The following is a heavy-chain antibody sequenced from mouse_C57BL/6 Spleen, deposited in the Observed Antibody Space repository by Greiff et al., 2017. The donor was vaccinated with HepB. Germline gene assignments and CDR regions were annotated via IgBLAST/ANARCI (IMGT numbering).Heavy chain of an antibody. V-gene: IGHV1-63*01. J-gene: IGHJ2*01. Sequence: QVQLQQSGAELVRPGTSVKMSCKASGYTFTNYWIGWAKQRPGHGLEWIGDIYPGGGYTNYNEKFKGKATLTADKSSSTAYMQFSSLTSEDSASYYCARGRGGSSSYYFDYWGQGTTLTVSS. D-gene: IGHD1-1*01. CDR3: ARGRGGSSSYYFDY. CDR2: IYPGGGYT. CDR1: GYTFTNYW.